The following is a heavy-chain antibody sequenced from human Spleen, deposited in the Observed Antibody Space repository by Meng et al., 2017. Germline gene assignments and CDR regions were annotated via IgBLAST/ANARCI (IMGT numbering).Heavy chain of an antibody. CDR3: VRSSGWVRTGFDP. CDR2: IGHSGFT. D-gene: IGHD6-19*01. CDR1: GGSISTSGYY. Sequence: QPQLQESGPGLVKPSEALSLTCSVSGGSISTSGYYWGWIRQPPGKGLEWIGSIGHSGFTYYTPSLKSRITVSTDTSKNQFSLRLASVTAADTAVYYCVRSSGWVRTGFDPWGQGTLVTVSS. J-gene: IGHJ5*02. V-gene: IGHV4-39*01.